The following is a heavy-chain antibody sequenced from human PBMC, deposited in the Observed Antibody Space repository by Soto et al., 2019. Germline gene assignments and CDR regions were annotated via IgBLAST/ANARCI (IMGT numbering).Heavy chain of an antibody. CDR1: GYTFTSYG. D-gene: IGHD3-3*01. CDR2: ISAYNGNT. Sequence: GASVKVSCKASGYTFTSYGISWVRQAPGQGIEWMGWISAYNGNTNYAQKLQGRVTMTTDTSTSTAYMELRSLRSDDTAVYYCARRGLVFVGVVTDGNYYYGVDVWGQGTTVTVSS. J-gene: IGHJ6*02. V-gene: IGHV1-18*04. CDR3: ARRGLVFVGVVTDGNYYYGVDV.